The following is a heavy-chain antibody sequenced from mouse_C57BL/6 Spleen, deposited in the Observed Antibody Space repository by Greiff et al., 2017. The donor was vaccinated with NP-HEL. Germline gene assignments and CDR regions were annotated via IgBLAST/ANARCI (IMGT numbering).Heavy chain of an antibody. CDR2: IYPGDGDT. Sequence: VQLQQSGAELVKPGASVKISCKASGYAFSSYWMNWVKQRPGKGLEWIGQIYPGDGDTNYNGKFKGKATLTADKSSSTAYMQLSSLTSEDSAVYFCARVYVSHYWYFDVWGTGTTVTVSS. CDR1: GYAFSSYW. CDR3: ARVYVSHYWYFDV. J-gene: IGHJ1*03. V-gene: IGHV1-80*01. D-gene: IGHD1-1*01.